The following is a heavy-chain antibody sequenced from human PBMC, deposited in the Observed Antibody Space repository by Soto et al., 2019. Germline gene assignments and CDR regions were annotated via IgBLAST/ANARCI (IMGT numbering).Heavy chain of an antibody. CDR2: ISGSGGST. CDR3: AKATGGGAATFIRDY. V-gene: IGHV3-23*01. J-gene: IGHJ4*02. D-gene: IGHD6-13*01. Sequence: EVQLLESGGGLVQPGGSLRLSCAAAGFTFSIYAMSWVRQPPGKGLEWVSAISGSGGSTYYADSVKGRFTISRDNSKNTLYLQMNSLRADDTAVYYCAKATGGGAATFIRDYWGQGTLVIVSS. CDR1: GFTFSIYA.